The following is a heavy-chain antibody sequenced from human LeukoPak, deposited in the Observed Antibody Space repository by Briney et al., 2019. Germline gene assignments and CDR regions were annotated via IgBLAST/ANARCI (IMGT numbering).Heavy chain of an antibody. CDR1: GGTFTSYA. Sequence: SVKVSCKASGGTFTSYAISWVRQAPGQGLEWMGGIIPIFGTANYAQKFQGRVTITADESTSTAYMELSSLRSEDTAVYYCARVAIAARTNWFDPWGQGTLVTVSS. V-gene: IGHV1-69*13. J-gene: IGHJ5*02. CDR2: IIPIFGTA. D-gene: IGHD6-6*01. CDR3: ARVAIAARTNWFDP.